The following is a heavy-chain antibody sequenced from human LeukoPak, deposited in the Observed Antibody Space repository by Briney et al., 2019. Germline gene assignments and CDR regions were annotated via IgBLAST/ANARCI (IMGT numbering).Heavy chain of an antibody. CDR2: INYDGSAK. CDR3: TRGDPDF. D-gene: IGHD3-3*01. Sequence: GGSLRLSCAASGFTFSNYWMQWVRQAPGKGLEWVANINYDGSAKYYVDSVKGRFTISRDSAKNSLYLQMNSLRVDDTAVYYRTRGDPDFWGQGTLVTVSS. V-gene: IGHV3-7*01. CDR1: GFTFSNYW. J-gene: IGHJ4*02.